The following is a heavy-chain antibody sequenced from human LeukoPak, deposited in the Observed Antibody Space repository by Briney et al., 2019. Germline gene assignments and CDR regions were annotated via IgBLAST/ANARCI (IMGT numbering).Heavy chain of an antibody. CDR2: ISISGGST. J-gene: IGHJ4*02. D-gene: IGHD6-6*01. CDR1: GFTFSSYA. Sequence: GGSLRLSCAASGFTFSSYAMNWVRQAPGKGLEWVSAISISGGSTYYADSVKGRFTISRDNSKNTLYLQMNSLRAEDTAIYYCAKAGSSSPTRVTYDYWGQGTLVTVSS. V-gene: IGHV3-23*01. CDR3: AKAGSSSPTRVTYDY.